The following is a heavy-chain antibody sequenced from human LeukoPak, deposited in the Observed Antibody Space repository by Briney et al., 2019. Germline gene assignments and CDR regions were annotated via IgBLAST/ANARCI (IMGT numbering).Heavy chain of an antibody. CDR3: AKDMYYDSSGYYPNYYYYGMDV. D-gene: IGHD3-22*01. V-gene: IGHV3-23*01. CDR2: ISGSGGST. J-gene: IGHJ6*02. Sequence: GGSLRLSCAASVFTFSSNTMSWVRQAQRKGLEWVSAISGSGGSTYYADSVKGRFTIFRDNSKNTLYLQMNSLRAEDTAVYYCAKDMYYDSSGYYPNYYYYGMDVWGQGTTVTVSS. CDR1: VFTFSSNT.